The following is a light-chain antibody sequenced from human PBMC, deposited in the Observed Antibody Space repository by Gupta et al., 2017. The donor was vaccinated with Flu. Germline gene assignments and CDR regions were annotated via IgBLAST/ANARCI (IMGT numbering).Light chain of an antibody. CDR2: AAS. Sequence: DIQMTQSPSSLSASIGDRVTISCRASQSITTFLNWYQQTPGRAPKLLIYAASTLQRGVSSRFSGSGSGTDFTLTSSRLQPEDFANYYGQQSYSTPMFGQGTKVEIK. CDR1: QSITTF. CDR3: QQSYSTPM. V-gene: IGKV1-39*01. J-gene: IGKJ1*01.